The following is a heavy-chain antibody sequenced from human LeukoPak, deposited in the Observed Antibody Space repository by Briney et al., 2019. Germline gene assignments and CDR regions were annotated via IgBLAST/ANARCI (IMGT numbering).Heavy chain of an antibody. CDR2: ISSSSSTI. CDR1: GFTFSSYS. D-gene: IGHD5-24*01. V-gene: IGHV3-48*04. CDR3: ARYGDGYNPNWFDP. J-gene: IGHJ5*02. Sequence: GGSLRLSCAASGFTFSSYSMNWVRQAPGKGLEWVSYISSSSSTIYYADSVKGRFTISRDNAKNSLYLQMNSLRAEDTAVYYCARYGDGYNPNWFDPWGQGTLVTVSS.